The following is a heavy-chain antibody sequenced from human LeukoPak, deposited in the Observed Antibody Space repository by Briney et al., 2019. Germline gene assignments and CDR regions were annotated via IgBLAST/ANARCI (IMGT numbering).Heavy chain of an antibody. CDR2: INPSSGST. CDR3: ARGILVAASALGY. V-gene: IGHV1-46*01. J-gene: IGHJ4*02. CDR1: GYIFTSYY. Sequence: ASVKVSCKASGYIFTSYYIHWVRQAAGQGLERMGKINPSSGSTSYTQKFQGRVTMTRDMSTSTVYMEVSSLRSGDTAVYYCARGILVAASALGYWGQGTLVTVSS. D-gene: IGHD2-15*01.